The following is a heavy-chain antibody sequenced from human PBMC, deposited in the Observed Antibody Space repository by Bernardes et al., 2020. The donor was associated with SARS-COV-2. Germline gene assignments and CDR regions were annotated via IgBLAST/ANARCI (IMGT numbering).Heavy chain of an antibody. CDR2: IIPIFGTA. V-gene: IGHV1-69*13. CDR3: AREAGYCSSTSCSALGYFQH. J-gene: IGHJ1*01. CDR1: GGTFSSYA. Sequence: SVKVSCKASGGTFSSYAISWVRQAPGQGLEWMGGIIPIFGTANYAQKFQGRVTITADESTSTAYMELSSLRSEDTAVYYCAREAGYCSSTSCSALGYFQHWGQGTLVTVSS. D-gene: IGHD2-2*01.